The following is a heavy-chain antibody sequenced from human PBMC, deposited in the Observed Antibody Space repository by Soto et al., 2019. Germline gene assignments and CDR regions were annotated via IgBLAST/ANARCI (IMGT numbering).Heavy chain of an antibody. CDR2: IYHSGST. CDR1: GGSLSSSNW. D-gene: IGHD3-22*01. Sequence: SETLSLTCAVSGGSLSSSNWWRCVRKPPGKGLEWIGEIYHSGSTNYNPSLKSRVTISVDKSKNQFSLKLSSVTSADTAVYYCARYQNYYESSGSPYFDYSSQGTLDTGS. V-gene: IGHV4-4*02. J-gene: IGHJ4*02. CDR3: ARYQNYYESSGSPYFDY.